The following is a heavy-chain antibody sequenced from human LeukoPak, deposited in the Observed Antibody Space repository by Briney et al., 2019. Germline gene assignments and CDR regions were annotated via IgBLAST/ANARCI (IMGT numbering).Heavy chain of an antibody. CDR1: GFTFSSYS. Sequence: GGSLRLSCAASGFTFSSYSMNWVRQAPGKGLEWVSYISSSSSTIYYADSVKGRFTISRDNAKNSLYLQMNSLRAEDTAVCYCARVLRTTIFGVVHDAFDIWGQGTMVTVSS. V-gene: IGHV3-48*04. D-gene: IGHD3-3*01. CDR2: ISSSSSTI. CDR3: ARVLRTTIFGVVHDAFDI. J-gene: IGHJ3*02.